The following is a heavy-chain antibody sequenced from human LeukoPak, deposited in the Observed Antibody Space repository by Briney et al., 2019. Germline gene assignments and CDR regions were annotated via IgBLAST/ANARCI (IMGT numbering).Heavy chain of an antibody. J-gene: IGHJ5*02. CDR1: GGTFSYTA. D-gene: IGHD3-3*01. CDR2: IIPLFGTT. Sequence: ASVKVSCKASGGTFSYTAISWVRQAPGQGPEWMGGIIPLFGTTNYAQKFQGRVTITKNDSTTTAYMELSGLRSDDTAMYYCARAAYNDFWSEYNYFGPWGQGSLVTVSS. CDR3: ARAAYNDFWSEYNYFGP. V-gene: IGHV1-69*05.